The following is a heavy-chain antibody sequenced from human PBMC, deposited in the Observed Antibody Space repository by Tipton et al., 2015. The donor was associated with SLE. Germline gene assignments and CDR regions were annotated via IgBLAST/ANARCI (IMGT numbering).Heavy chain of an antibody. J-gene: IGHJ3*02. V-gene: IGHV4-39*07. Sequence: LRLSCTVSGGSISSSSYYWSWIRQPPGKGLEWIGEINHSGSTNYNPSLKSRVTISVDTSKNQFSLKLSSVTAADTAVYYCARGGYGAFDIWGQGTMVTVSS. CDR3: ARGGYGAFDI. D-gene: IGHD5-18*01. CDR2: INHSGST. CDR1: GGSISSSSYY.